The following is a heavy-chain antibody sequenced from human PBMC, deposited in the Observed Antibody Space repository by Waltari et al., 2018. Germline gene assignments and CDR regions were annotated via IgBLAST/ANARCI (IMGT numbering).Heavy chain of an antibody. D-gene: IGHD3-3*02. CDR1: GGTFSSYA. V-gene: IGHV1-69*10. CDR3: AGAPAGLSIGWSWFDP. Sequence: QVQLVQSGAEVKKPGSSVKVSCKASGGTFSSYAISWVRQAPGQGLEWMGGTIPTLGKPITARRFQGVVRIPATKSPGTASMERRGVGLKDTALYNGAGAPAGLSIGWSWFDPGAQGPLSTVS. J-gene: IGHJ5*02. CDR2: TIPTLGKP.